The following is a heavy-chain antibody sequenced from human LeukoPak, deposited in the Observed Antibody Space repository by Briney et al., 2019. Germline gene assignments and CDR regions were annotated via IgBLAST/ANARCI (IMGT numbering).Heavy chain of an antibody. CDR3: AKSPYRGGSSWTEFDY. CDR2: ISRSGTTT. J-gene: IGHJ4*02. D-gene: IGHD6-13*01. V-gene: IGHV3-11*04. Sequence: GGSLRLSCAASGFTFSDYYMNWIRQAPGKGLEWVSYISRSGTTTYYADSVKGRFTISRDNSRNTVYLEMNSLRAEDTAVYYCAKSPYRGGSSWTEFDYWGQGTLVTVSS. CDR1: GFTFSDYY.